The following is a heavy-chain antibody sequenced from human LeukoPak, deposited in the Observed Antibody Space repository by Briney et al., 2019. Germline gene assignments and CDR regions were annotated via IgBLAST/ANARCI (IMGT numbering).Heavy chain of an antibody. CDR1: GFTFSSYG. V-gene: IGHV3-33*01. D-gene: IGHD2-15*01. J-gene: IGHJ6*03. CDR3: AREVVVGYYYYMDV. CDR2: IWYDGSNK. Sequence: GSLRLSCAASGFTFSSYGMHWVRQAPGKGLEWVAVIWYDGSNKYYADSVKGRFTISRDNSKNTLYLQMNSLRAEDTAVYYCAREVVVGYYYYMDVWGKGTTVTVSS.